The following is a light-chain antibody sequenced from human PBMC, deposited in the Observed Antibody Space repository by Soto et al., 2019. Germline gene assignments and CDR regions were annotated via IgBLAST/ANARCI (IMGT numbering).Light chain of an antibody. J-gene: IGKJ1*01. V-gene: IGKV1-27*01. CDR3: QQYTNYPWT. CDR1: QAISNY. Sequence: VDRVTITCRASQAISNYLACYQRKPGKLPDLLISSASTLQSGAPSRFSGSGSGTEFTLTISSLQPDDFATYYCQQYTNYPWTFGQGTQVEIK. CDR2: SAS.